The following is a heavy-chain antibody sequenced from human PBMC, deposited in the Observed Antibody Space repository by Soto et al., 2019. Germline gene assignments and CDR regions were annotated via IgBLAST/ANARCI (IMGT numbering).Heavy chain of an antibody. V-gene: IGHV4-30-4*01. CDR1: GDYISSSNNY. J-gene: IGHJ5*02. D-gene: IGHD5-18*01. CDR3: ARGRGYSYGLDP. Sequence: PSETLSLTCTVSGDYISSSNNYWSWIRQPPGEGLEWIGFISYSGTTSYSPSLKSRLAISLDTSKNQFSLSLSSVTAADTAVYYCARGRGYSYGLDPWGQGTLVTVSS. CDR2: ISYSGTT.